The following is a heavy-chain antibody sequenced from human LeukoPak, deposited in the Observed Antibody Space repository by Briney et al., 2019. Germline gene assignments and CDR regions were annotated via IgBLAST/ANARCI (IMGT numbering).Heavy chain of an antibody. CDR1: GFTFSSYA. Sequence: AGGSLRLSCAASGFTFSSYAMSWVRQAPGKGLEWVSAISGSGGSTYYADSVKGRFTISRDNSKNTLYLQMNSLRAEDTAVYYCAKHVVAATLLDYWGQGTLVTVSS. CDR3: AKHVVAATLLDY. V-gene: IGHV3-23*01. J-gene: IGHJ4*02. D-gene: IGHD2-15*01. CDR2: ISGSGGST.